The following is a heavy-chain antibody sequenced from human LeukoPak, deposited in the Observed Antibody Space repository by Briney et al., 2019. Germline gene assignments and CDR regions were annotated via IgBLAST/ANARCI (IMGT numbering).Heavy chain of an antibody. J-gene: IGHJ4*02. D-gene: IGHD3-3*01. CDR3: ATDRGWRTSGYYLYYFEY. CDR2: IKHDGSEK. Sequence: GGSLRLSCAASGFTFSSNGMSWVRQAPGKGLEWVASIKHDGSEKYYVDSVRGRFTISRDNTMNSLYLQMSSLRAEDTAVYYCATDRGWRTSGYYLYYFEYWGQGTLVTYSS. CDR1: GFTFSSNG. V-gene: IGHV3-7*01.